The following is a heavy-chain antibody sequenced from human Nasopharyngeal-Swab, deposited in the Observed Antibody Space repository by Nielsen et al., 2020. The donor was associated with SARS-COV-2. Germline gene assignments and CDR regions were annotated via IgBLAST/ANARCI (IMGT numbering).Heavy chain of an antibody. D-gene: IGHD6-6*01. CDR1: GYIFKSYV. Sequence: ASVKASCKVSGYIFKSYVIHWVRQAPGQGLEWMGWINPYNGNTDSGQQHQDRVTMTTDTSTGTAYMELRSLRSDDTAIYYCARGRVSYSSSSALAYWGQGTLVSVSS. CDR3: ARGRVSYSSSSALAY. CDR2: INPYNGNT. J-gene: IGHJ4*02. V-gene: IGHV1-18*04.